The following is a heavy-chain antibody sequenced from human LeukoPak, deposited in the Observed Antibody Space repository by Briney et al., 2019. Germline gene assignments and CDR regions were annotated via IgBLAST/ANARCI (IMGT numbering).Heavy chain of an antibody. CDR1: GFTFSDYF. J-gene: IGHJ4*02. CDR2: ISGSGSNK. V-gene: IGHV3-11*04. CDR3: ATSQSSVAGIVGD. Sequence: GGSLRLSCAVSGFTFSDYFMTWIRQAPGKGLEWVSYISGSGSNKYYADSVKGRFTISRDNVKNSLYLQMNSLRVEDTAVYYCATSQSSVAGIVGDWGQGTLVTVSS. D-gene: IGHD6-19*01.